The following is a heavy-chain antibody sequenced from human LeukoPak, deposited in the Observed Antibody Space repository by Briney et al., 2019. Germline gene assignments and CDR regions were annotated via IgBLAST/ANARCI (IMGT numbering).Heavy chain of an antibody. V-gene: IGHV3-7*01. CDR3: ARCLIPPVDY. J-gene: IGHJ4*02. CDR1: GFTFSIYL. D-gene: IGHD2-2*01. CDR2: IKQDGREK. Sequence: GGSLRLSCAASGFTFSIYLMSWVPQAPGKGRECVANIKQDGREKYYVDSVKGRLTISRDNGKNSLYLQMNSLRAEDTAVYYGARCLIPPVDYWGQGTLVTVSS.